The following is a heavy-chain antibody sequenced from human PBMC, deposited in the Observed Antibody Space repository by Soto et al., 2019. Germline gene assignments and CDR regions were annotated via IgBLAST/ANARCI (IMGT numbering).Heavy chain of an antibody. D-gene: IGHD1-26*01. CDR2: IWYDGSNK. V-gene: IGHV3-33*01. CDR3: ARDQRYSVSFLEAFDI. Sequence: GGSLRLSCAASGFTFRSYGMHWVRQAPGKGLEWVAVIWYDGSNKYYADSVKGRFTISRDNSKNTLYLQMNSLRAEVTAVYYFARDQRYSVSFLEAFDIWGHGTMVTVTS. CDR1: GFTFRSYG. J-gene: IGHJ3*02.